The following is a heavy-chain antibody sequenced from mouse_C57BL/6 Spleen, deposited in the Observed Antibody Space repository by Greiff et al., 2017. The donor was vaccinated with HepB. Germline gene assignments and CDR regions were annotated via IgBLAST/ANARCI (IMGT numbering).Heavy chain of an antibody. D-gene: IGHD2-4*01. V-gene: IGHV14-2*01. J-gene: IGHJ4*01. CDR3: ARGDDYDSVYYAMDY. CDR1: GFNIKDYY. CDR2: IDPEDGET. Sequence: EVKLMESGAELVKPGASVKLSCTASGFNIKDYYMHWVKQRTEQGLEWIGRIDPEDGETKYAPKFQGKATITADTSSNTAYLQLSSLTSEDTAVYYCARGDDYDSVYYAMDYWGQGTSVTVSS.